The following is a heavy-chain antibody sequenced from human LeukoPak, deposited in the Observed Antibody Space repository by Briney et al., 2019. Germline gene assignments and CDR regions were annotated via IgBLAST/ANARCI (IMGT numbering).Heavy chain of an antibody. CDR3: ARDLSSSTSCYSY. V-gene: IGHV3-21*01. CDR1: GFTFSSHS. D-gene: IGHD2-2*01. J-gene: IGHJ4*02. CDR2: ISPSGNYI. Sequence: GGSLRLSCAASGFTFSSHSMNWVRQAPGKGLEWVSSISPSGNYIYYADSLEGRFTISRDNAKNSLYLQMNSLRAEDTAVYYCARDLSSSTSCYSYWGQGTLATVSS.